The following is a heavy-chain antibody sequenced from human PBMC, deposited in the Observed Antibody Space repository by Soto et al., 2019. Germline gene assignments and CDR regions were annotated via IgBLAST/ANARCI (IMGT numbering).Heavy chain of an antibody. D-gene: IGHD6-19*01. CDR2: IYYSGST. Sequence: SETLSLTCTVSGGSISSYYWTWIRQPPGKGLEWIGYIYYSGSTTYSPSLKSRVTISVDTSKNQFSLKLGSVTTADTAVYYCARINSAWFKYFDYWGQGTLVTVSS. CDR3: ARINSAWFKYFDY. V-gene: IGHV4-59*01. J-gene: IGHJ4*02. CDR1: GGSISSYY.